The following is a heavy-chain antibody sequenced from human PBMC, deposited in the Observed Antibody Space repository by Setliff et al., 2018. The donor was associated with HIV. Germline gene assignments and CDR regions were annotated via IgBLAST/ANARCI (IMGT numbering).Heavy chain of an antibody. CDR1: GFTFSSYA. CDR2: ISYDGRNK. D-gene: IGHD3-3*01. CDR3: ARDLESFWSGYYSN. V-gene: IGHV3-30*04. J-gene: IGHJ4*02. Sequence: GGSLRLSCAASGFTFSSYAMHWVRQAPGKGLEWVAVISYDGRNKYYADSVKGRFTISRDNSKNTLYMQMNSLRAEDTAVDYCARDLESFWSGYYSNWGQGSPVTVSS.